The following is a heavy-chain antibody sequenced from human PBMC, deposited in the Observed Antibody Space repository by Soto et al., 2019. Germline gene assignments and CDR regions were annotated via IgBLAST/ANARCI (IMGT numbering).Heavy chain of an antibody. CDR1: GYSFTSYW. CDR2: IYPGDSDT. Sequence: GESLKISCKGSGYSFTSYWIGWVRQMPGKGLEWMGIIYPGDSDTRYSPSFQGQVTISADKSISTAYLQWSSLKASDTAMYYCARLVAVAGTRFGYFDYWGQGTLVTAPQ. CDR3: ARLVAVAGTRFGYFDY. V-gene: IGHV5-51*01. J-gene: IGHJ4*02. D-gene: IGHD6-19*01.